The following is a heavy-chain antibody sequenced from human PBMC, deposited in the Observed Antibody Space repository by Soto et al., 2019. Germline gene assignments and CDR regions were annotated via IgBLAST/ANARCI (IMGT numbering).Heavy chain of an antibody. J-gene: IGHJ6*02. CDR2: IYYSGGT. D-gene: IGHD6-13*01. V-gene: IGHV4-59*08. Sequence: SETLSLTCTVSGGSISSYYWSWIRQPPGKGLEWIGYIYYSGGTNYNPSLKSRVTISVATSKNQFSLKLSSVTAADTAVYYCARAGIAAAGAHYYYYGMDVWGLGTTVTVS. CDR1: GGSISSYY. CDR3: ARAGIAAAGAHYYYYGMDV.